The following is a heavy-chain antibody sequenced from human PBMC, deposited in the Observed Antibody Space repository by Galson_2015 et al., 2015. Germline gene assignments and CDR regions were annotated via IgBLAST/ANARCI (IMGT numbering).Heavy chain of an antibody. Sequence: SLRLSCAASGFTFSSYEMNWVRQAPGKGLEWVSYISSSGSTIYYADSVKGRFTISRDNAKNSLYLHMNSLRAEDTAVYYCARLGRDGYNLDYWGQGTLVTVSS. V-gene: IGHV3-48*03. CDR3: ARLGRDGYNLDY. CDR2: ISSSGSTI. D-gene: IGHD5-24*01. J-gene: IGHJ4*02. CDR1: GFTFSSYE.